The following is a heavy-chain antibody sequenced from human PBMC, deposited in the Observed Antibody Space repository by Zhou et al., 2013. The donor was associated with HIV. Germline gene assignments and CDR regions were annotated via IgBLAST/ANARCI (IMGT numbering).Heavy chain of an antibody. D-gene: IGHD2-15*01. J-gene: IGHJ4*02. CDR1: GYTFAREG. CDR2: ISSFNGDT. V-gene: IGHV1-18*01. Sequence: QVQLVQSGVEVKKPGASVKVSCKASGYTFAREGISWVRQAPGQGLEWMGWISSFNGDTGYAQKFQGRVTMTTDMSTSTSYRELRSLTSDDTAVYYCARAASAGGGXYWGQGTLVTVSS. CDR3: ARAASAGGGXY.